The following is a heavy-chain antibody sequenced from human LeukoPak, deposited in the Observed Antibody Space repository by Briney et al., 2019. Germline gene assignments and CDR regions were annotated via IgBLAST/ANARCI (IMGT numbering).Heavy chain of an antibody. CDR2: INHSGST. J-gene: IGHJ4*02. V-gene: IGHV4-34*01. D-gene: IGHD5-18*01. CDR1: GFTFSSYS. CDR3: ARYTAMVFDY. Sequence: TSGGSLRLSCAASGFTFSSYSMNWVRQAPGKGLEWIGEINHSGSTNYNPSLKSRVTISVDTSKNQFSLKLSSVTAADTAVYYCARYTAMVFDYWGQGTLVTVSS.